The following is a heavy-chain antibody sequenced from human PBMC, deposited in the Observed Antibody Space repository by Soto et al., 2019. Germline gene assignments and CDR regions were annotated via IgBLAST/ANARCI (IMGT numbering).Heavy chain of an antibody. CDR2: ISSSGDYL. CDR3: VRXVDDEDGAAPPWFYFEN. V-gene: IGHV3-21*01. CDR1: GFTFRRNN. J-gene: IGHJ4*02. D-gene: IGHD6-25*01. Sequence: GGSLRLSCAASGFTFRRNNMNWVRQAPGKGLEWVASISSSGDYLYYADSVKGRFIISRDNFQNSLILQMNNLRADDTAVYYCVRXVDDEDGAAPPWFYFENWGQGTPVTVSS.